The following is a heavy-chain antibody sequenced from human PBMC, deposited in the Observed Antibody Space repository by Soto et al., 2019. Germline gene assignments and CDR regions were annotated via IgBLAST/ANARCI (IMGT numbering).Heavy chain of an antibody. CDR2: IGTAGDT. CDR3: ARGLNSYGFNWFDP. D-gene: IGHD5-18*01. V-gene: IGHV3-13*01. CDR1: GFTFSSYD. Sequence: EVQLVESGGGLVQPGGSLRLSCAASGFTFSSYDMHWVRQATGKGLEWVSAIGTAGDTYYPGSVKGRFTISRENAKNSLYLQMNSLRAGDTAVYYCARGLNSYGFNWFDPWGQGTLVTVSS. J-gene: IGHJ5*02.